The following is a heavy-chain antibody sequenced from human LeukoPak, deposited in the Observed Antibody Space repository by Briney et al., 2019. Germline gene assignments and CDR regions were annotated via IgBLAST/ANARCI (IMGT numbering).Heavy chain of an antibody. CDR1: GGSISGYY. V-gene: IGHV4-59*01. J-gene: IGHJ6*02. D-gene: IGHD3-10*01. CDR2: IYDSGST. Sequence: SETLSLTCTVSGGSISGYYWSWIRQPPGKGLEWIGYIYDSGSTNYNPSLKSRVSISVDTSKNQFSLKLSSVTAADMAVYYCARVGGTNYYYYGMDVWGQGTTVTVSS. CDR3: ARVGGTNYYYYGMDV.